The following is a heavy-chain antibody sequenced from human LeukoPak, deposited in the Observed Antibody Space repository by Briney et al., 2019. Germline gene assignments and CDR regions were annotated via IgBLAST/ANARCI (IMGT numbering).Heavy chain of an antibody. CDR2: IFYSGSI. CDR1: GGSISSYY. D-gene: IGHD1-7*01. Sequence: SETLSLTCTGSGGSISSYYWSWIRQPPGKGLEWIGYIFYSGSINYNPSLKSRVTISADTSKNQFSLKLSSVTAADTAVYYCARTKVGWNSNWFDPWGQGTLVTVSS. V-gene: IGHV4-59*01. J-gene: IGHJ5*02. CDR3: ARTKVGWNSNWFDP.